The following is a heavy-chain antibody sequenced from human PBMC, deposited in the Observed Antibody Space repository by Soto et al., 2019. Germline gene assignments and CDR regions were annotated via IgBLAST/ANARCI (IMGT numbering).Heavy chain of an antibody. J-gene: IGHJ6*02. CDR3: ARGHHFNYYGFDV. Sequence: WASVKVFCNASGYTFSDCYINWLRQAAGQGPEWMGWMNAKSGDTFSAQRLQGKFNMTWDTSLSTAYMEVGSLTSDDAAIYYCARGHHFNYYGFDVWGQGTTVTVSS. V-gene: IGHV1-8*01. CDR1: GYTFSDCY. CDR2: MNAKSGDT.